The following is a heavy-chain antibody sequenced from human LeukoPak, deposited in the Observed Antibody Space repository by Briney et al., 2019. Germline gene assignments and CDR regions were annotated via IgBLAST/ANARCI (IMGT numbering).Heavy chain of an antibody. V-gene: IGHV3-9*01. CDR1: GFTFDDYA. Sequence: GRSLRLSCAASGFTFDDYAMHWVRQAPGKGLEWVSGISWNSGSIGYADSVKGRFTISRDNAKNSLYLQMNGLRAEDTALYYCAKDFYYGSGRPKYYFDYWGQGTLVTVSS. D-gene: IGHD3-10*01. CDR3: AKDFYYGSGRPKYYFDY. CDR2: ISWNSGSI. J-gene: IGHJ4*02.